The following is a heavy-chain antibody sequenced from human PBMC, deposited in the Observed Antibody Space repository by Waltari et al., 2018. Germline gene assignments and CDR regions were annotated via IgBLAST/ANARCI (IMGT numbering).Heavy chain of an antibody. CDR1: GFSFSNYA. V-gene: IGHV3-23*01. D-gene: IGHD3-10*01. Sequence: EVQLLESGGGLVQPGGSLRLSCAASGFSFSNYAMSWVRQVPGKGLGWCSAVMCSRGSSYFADSVKGRVTISRDNSKDMLYLQMNYLSAEDTALYYCAKDLLPTGVFDYWCQGALVTVSS. CDR2: VMCSRGSS. CDR3: AKDLLPTGVFDY. J-gene: IGHJ4*02.